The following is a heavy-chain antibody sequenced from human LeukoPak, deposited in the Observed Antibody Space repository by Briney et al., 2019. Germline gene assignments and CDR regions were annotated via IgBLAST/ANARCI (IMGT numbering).Heavy chain of an antibody. Sequence: GASVKVSCKASGYTFTSYYMHWVRQAPGQGLEWVGRINPNSGGTNSAQRFQGRVTMTRDTSISTAYMELSRLTSDDTAVYYCAREGPVDSTAGFDFWGQGTLVTVSS. J-gene: IGHJ4*02. CDR3: AREGPVDSTAGFDF. CDR2: INPNSGGT. CDR1: GYTFTSYY. V-gene: IGHV1-2*06. D-gene: IGHD2-8*02.